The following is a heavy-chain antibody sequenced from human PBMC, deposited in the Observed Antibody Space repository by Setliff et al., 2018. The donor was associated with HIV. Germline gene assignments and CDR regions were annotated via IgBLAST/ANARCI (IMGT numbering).Heavy chain of an antibody. J-gene: IGHJ6*03. CDR3: ARHAPRNHDLAGVFYPYYMDV. CDR2: INHSGST. V-gene: IGHV4-39*01. D-gene: IGHD1-1*01. CDR1: GGSISSGGYY. Sequence: SETLSLTCTVSGGSISSGGYYWSWIRQPPGKGLEWIGEINHSGSTNYNPSLKSRVTISVDTSKTQFSLKLSSVTAADTAVYYCARHAPRNHDLAGVFYPYYMDVWGKGTTVTVSS.